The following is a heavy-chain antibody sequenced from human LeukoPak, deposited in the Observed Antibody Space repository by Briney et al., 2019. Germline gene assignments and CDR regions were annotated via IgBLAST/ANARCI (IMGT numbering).Heavy chain of an antibody. V-gene: IGHV4-30-4*01. CDR3: ARDSEVTVTRGMDV. CDR1: GGSISSGGHF. J-gene: IGHJ6*02. Sequence: SETLSLTCTVSGGSISSGGHFWSWIRQHPGKGLEWIGYIYYSGSTYYNPSLKSRVNISVDTSKNQFSLKLSSVTAADTAVYYCARDSEVTVTRGMDVWGQGTTVTVSS. D-gene: IGHD4-17*01. CDR2: IYYSGST.